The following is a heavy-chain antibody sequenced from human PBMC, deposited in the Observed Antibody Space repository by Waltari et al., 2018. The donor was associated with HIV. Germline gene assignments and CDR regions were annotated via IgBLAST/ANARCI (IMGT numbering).Heavy chain of an antibody. CDR2: IRSKANSYAT. D-gene: IGHD6-19*01. CDR1: GFTFSGSA. J-gene: IGHJ4*02. V-gene: IGHV3-73*01. CDR3: IRHKDVMSSSGGTGD. Sequence: EVQLVESGGGLVQPGGSLKLSCAASGFTFSGSAMHWVRQASGKGLEWVGRIRSKANSYATAYAASVKGRFTISRDDSKNTAYLQMNSLKTEDTAVYYCIRHKDVMSSSGGTGDWGQGTLVTVSS.